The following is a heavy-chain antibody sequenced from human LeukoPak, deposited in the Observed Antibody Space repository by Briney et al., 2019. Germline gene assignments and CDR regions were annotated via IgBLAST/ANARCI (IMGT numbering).Heavy chain of an antibody. J-gene: IGHJ4*02. D-gene: IGHD3-22*01. Sequence: KPSETLSLTCTVSGDSISTYYWSWIRQPPGKGLEGIGYIRYSGSANYNPSLRSRVTISIDTSKNQCSLKLSSVTAADTAVYHCARLVYDSRGYYFDYWGQGTLVNVSS. V-gene: IGHV4-59*08. CDR1: GDSISTYY. CDR3: ARLVYDSRGYYFDY. CDR2: IRYSGSA.